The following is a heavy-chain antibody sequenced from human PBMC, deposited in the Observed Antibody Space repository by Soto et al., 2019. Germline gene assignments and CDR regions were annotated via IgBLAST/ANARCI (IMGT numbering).Heavy chain of an antibody. CDR3: ARGEYSSGWGGGY. J-gene: IGHJ4*02. Sequence: QVQLVQSGAEVKKPGASVKVSCKASGYTFTSYEINWVRQATGQGLEWMGWMNPNSGNTGYAQKYQGRVTMTRNTSITTAYMELSNLRSEDTAVYYCARGEYSSGWGGGYWGQGTLVTVSS. V-gene: IGHV1-8*01. CDR2: MNPNSGNT. CDR1: GYTFTSYE. D-gene: IGHD6-19*01.